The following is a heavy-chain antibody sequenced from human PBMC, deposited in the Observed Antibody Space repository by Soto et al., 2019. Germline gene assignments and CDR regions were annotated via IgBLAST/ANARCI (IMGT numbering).Heavy chain of an antibody. CDR1: GFTLRSYS. CDR2: ISSSGTTI. CDR3: TRDDTILLNSFYGLDV. V-gene: IGHV3-48*02. D-gene: IGHD3-3*01. J-gene: IGHJ6*02. Sequence: GGSLRLSCSVSGFTLRSYSMNWVRQAPGKGLEWVSYISSSGTTIHYADSVKGRFTISRDNAKNSLYLQMSSLRHEDTAVYYCTRDDTILLNSFYGLDVWGQGTTVTVSS.